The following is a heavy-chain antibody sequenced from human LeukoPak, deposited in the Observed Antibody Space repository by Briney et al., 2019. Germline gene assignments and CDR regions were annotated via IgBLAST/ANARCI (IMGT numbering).Heavy chain of an antibody. CDR3: AIMHPYYDGNGYWVQ. CDR2: ISVSGTST. V-gene: IGHV3-23*01. J-gene: IGHJ4*02. D-gene: IGHD3-22*01. Sequence: GGSLRLSCAASGFNFSSYAMSWVHQARGKGLEWVSGISVSGTSTSNADSVKGRFTISRDNPRNTLYLQMNSLRAEDTALYYCAIMHPYYDGNGYWVQWGQGTLVTVSS. CDR1: GFNFSSYA.